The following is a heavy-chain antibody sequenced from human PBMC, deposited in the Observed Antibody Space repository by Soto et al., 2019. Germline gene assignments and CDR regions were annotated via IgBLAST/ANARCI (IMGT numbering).Heavy chain of an antibody. CDR3: ARDRKTYYYYYGMDV. V-gene: IGHV3-7*03. CDR1: GFTFSSYW. Sequence: GGSLRLSCAASGFTFSSYWMSWVRQAPGKGLEWVANIKQDGSEKYYVDSVKGRFTISRDNAKNSLYLQMNSLRAEDTAVYYCARDRKTYYYYYGMDVWGQGTTVTVSS. J-gene: IGHJ6*02. CDR2: IKQDGSEK.